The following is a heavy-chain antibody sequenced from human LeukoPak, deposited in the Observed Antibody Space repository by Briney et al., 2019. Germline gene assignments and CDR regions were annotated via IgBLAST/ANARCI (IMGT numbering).Heavy chain of an antibody. CDR1: GFTFKDYA. D-gene: IGHD5-18*01. V-gene: IGHV3-43*02. CDR3: AKDIGERGYKDY. Sequence: PGGSLRLSCAASGFTFKDYAMHWVRQAPGKGLEWVSLISGDGGTTFYADSVKGRFTISRDNGKNSLYLQMNSLRTEDTAFYYCAKDIGERGYKDYWGQGTLVTVSS. CDR2: ISGDGGTT. J-gene: IGHJ4*02.